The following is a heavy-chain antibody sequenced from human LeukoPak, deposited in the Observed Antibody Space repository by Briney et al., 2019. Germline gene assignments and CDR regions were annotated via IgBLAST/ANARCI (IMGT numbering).Heavy chain of an antibody. Sequence: GESLKISCQVSGPTVTNFWITWVRQMPGKGPEWMGIIFPGDSETRYSPSLQGQVTISVDKDSRTAFLQWTSLRASDTAMYYCATQKYGDYYFDYWGQGTLVTVSS. V-gene: IGHV5-51*01. D-gene: IGHD2-21*02. CDR1: GPTVTNFW. CDR2: IFPGDSET. CDR3: ATQKYGDYYFDY. J-gene: IGHJ4*02.